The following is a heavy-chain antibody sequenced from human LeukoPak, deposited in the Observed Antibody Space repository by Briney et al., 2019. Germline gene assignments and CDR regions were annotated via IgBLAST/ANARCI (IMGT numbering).Heavy chain of an antibody. D-gene: IGHD2-2*01. Sequence: GASVKVSCKASGYTFTGYYMHWVRQAPGQGLEWMGWINPNRGGTNYVQKFQGRVTLTRDTSISTAYMEMSRLRSDDTAVYYCARDIVVVPAAAYYFDYWGQGTLVTVSS. V-gene: IGHV1-2*02. CDR1: GYTFTGYY. J-gene: IGHJ4*02. CDR3: ARDIVVVPAAAYYFDY. CDR2: INPNRGGT.